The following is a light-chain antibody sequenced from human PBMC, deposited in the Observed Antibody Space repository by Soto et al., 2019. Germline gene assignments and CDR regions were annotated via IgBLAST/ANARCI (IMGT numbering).Light chain of an antibody. CDR1: SSDVGSYNL. CDR2: EGD. V-gene: IGLV2-14*02. J-gene: IGLJ1*01. Sequence: QSVLTQPASVSGSPGQSITISCTGTSSDVGSYNLVSWYQQHPGKDTKLIITEGDERPSGISNCFSGSKSGNTASLTISGLQAEDEADYYCCSYTNNYSYVFGTGTKVTVL. CDR3: CSYTNNYSYV.